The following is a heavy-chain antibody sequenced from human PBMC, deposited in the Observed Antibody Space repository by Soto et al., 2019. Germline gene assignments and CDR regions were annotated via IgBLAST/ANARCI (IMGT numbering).Heavy chain of an antibody. CDR3: ARTQYSSSWYGSQPDYGMDV. D-gene: IGHD6-13*01. Sequence: GSLRLSCAASGFTFSSYGMHWVRQAPGKGLEWVAVISYDGSNKYYADSVKGRFTISRDNSKNTLYLQMNSLRAEDTAVYYCARTQYSSSWYGSQPDYGMDVWGQGTTVTVSS. V-gene: IGHV3-30*03. CDR1: GFTFSSYG. CDR2: ISYDGSNK. J-gene: IGHJ6*02.